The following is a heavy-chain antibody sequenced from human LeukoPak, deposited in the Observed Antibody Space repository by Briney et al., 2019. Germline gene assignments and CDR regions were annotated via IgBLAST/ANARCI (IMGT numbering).Heavy chain of an antibody. Sequence: ASVKVSCTASGYTFTSYFMHWVRQAPGQGLEWMGIINPSGISTTYAQKFQGRVTMTRDTSTTTVYMELSSLRSDDTAVYYCARSRSGGSPNWFDPWGQGTLVTVSS. CDR3: ARSRSGGSPNWFDP. CDR1: GYTFTSYF. CDR2: INPSGIST. D-gene: IGHD2-15*01. V-gene: IGHV1-46*01. J-gene: IGHJ5*02.